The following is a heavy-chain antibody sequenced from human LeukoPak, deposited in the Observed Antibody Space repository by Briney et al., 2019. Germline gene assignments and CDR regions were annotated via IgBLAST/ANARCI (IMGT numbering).Heavy chain of an antibody. J-gene: IGHJ4*02. CDR3: VGEYCSGGRCSNYFDY. D-gene: IGHD2-15*01. V-gene: IGHV4-30-2*01. CDR2: IYHSGST. CDR1: GGSISSGGYS. Sequence: SETLSLTSAVSGGSISSGGYSWSWIRQPPGKGLEWIGYIYHSGSTYYNPSLKSRVTISVERSKKQFSLKLSSVTAADTAVYYCVGEYCSGGRCSNYFDYWGQGTLVTVSS.